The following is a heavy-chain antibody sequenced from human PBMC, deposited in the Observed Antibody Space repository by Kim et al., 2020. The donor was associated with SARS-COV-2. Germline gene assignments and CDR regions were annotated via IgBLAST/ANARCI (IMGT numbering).Heavy chain of an antibody. CDR1: GYTFTGYY. D-gene: IGHD2-2*03. Sequence: ASVKVSCKASGYTFTGYYMHWVRQAPGQGLEWMGWINPNSGGTNYAQKFQGWVTMTRDTSISTAYMELSRLRSDDTAVYYCARDPGGGYCSSTSCQRPDYYYGMDVWGQGTTVTVSS. CDR2: INPNSGGT. J-gene: IGHJ6*02. V-gene: IGHV1-2*04. CDR3: ARDPGGGYCSSTSCQRPDYYYGMDV.